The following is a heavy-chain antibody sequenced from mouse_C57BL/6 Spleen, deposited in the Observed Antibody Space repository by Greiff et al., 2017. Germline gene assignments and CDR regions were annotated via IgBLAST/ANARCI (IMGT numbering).Heavy chain of an antibody. D-gene: IGHD1-1*01. J-gene: IGHJ2*01. Sequence: ESGPGLVKPSQSLSLTCSVTGYSITSGYYWNWIRQFPGNKLEWMGYISYDGSNNYNPSLKNRISITRDTSKNQFFLKLNSVTTEDTATYYCAREATEYYFDYWGQGTTLTVSS. CDR3: AREATEYYFDY. V-gene: IGHV3-6*01. CDR2: ISYDGSN. CDR1: GYSITSGYY.